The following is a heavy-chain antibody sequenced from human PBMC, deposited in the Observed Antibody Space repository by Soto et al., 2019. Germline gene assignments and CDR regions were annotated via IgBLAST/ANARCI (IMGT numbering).Heavy chain of an antibody. J-gene: IGHJ6*02. Sequence: SVKVSCKASGGTFSSYAISWVRQAPGQGLEWMGGIIPIFGTANYAQKFQGRVTITADESTSTAYMELSSLRSEDTAVYYCGRDLDYYDSSGRGVWGQGTTVTVSS. CDR3: GRDLDYYDSSGRGV. CDR2: IIPIFGTA. CDR1: GGTFSSYA. D-gene: IGHD3-22*01. V-gene: IGHV1-69*13.